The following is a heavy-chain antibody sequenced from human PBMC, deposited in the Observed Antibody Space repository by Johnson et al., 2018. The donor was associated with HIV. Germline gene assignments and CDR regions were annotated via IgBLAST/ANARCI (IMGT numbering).Heavy chain of an antibody. CDR1: GFTFSGSA. CDR3: AREGYYNFWSGADAFDI. J-gene: IGHJ3*02. Sequence: VQLVESGGGLVQPGGSLKLSCAASGFTFSGSAMHWVRQASGKGLEWVGRIRSKANSYATAYAASVKGRFTISRDDSKNTLYLQMNSLRAEDTAVYYCAREGYYNFWSGADAFDIWGQGTMVTVSS. V-gene: IGHV3-73*02. D-gene: IGHD3-3*01. CDR2: IRSKANSYAT.